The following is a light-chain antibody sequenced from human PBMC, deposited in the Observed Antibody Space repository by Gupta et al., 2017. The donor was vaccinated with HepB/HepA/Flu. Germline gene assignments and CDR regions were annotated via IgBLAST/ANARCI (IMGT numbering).Light chain of an antibody. V-gene: IGLV4-69*01. Sequence: QPVLTQSPSASASLGASVTLSCTLRSGHSSYAIAWHQQQPGKGPRSLMNLNSDGSHSKGVGIPDRCSGSSSWTARYLTTSSLQSEDDADYYCQTWNTGIRVFGGGTKLTVL. CDR1: SGHSSYA. J-gene: IGLJ3*02. CDR3: QTWNTGIRV. CDR2: LNSDGSH.